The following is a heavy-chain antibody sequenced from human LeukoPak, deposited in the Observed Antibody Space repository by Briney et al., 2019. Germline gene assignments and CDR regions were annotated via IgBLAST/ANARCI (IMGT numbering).Heavy chain of an antibody. J-gene: IGHJ4*02. CDR3: ARGPFGSSSWYYFDY. D-gene: IGHD6-13*01. V-gene: IGHV3-53*01. CDR2: IYSGSST. CDR1: GFTFSSYW. Sequence: PGGSLRLSCAASGFTFSSYWMSWVRQAPGKGLECVSIIYSGSSTYYTDSVKGRFSISRDNSKNTLYLQMDSLRDEDTALYYCARGPFGSSSWYYFDYWGQGTLVTVSS.